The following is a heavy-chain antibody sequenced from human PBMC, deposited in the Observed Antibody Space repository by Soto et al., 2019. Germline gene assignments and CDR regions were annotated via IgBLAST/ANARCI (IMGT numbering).Heavy chain of an antibody. V-gene: IGHV4-34*01. CDR3: ARHTPAISISDH. D-gene: IGHD2-15*01. J-gene: IGHJ4*02. CDR2: IDQSGST. CDR1: GGSFSGYY. Sequence: SETLSLTCAVYGGSFSGYYWNRLRQPPGEGLEWIGKIDQSGSTNYNPSLKSRVTISVDTSKNQFSLKLSSVTAADTAVYYCARHTPAISISDHWGQGTLVTVSS.